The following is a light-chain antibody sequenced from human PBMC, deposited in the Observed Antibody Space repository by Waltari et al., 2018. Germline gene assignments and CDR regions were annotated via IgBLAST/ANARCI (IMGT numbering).Light chain of an antibody. J-gene: IGKJ2*02. CDR1: QSISSY. CDR2: AAS. CDR3: RQSYSTPCT. V-gene: IGKV1-39*01. Sequence: DIQMTQSPSSLSASVGDRVTITCRASQSISSYLNWYQQQPGKAPKLLIYAASSLQSGVPSRFSGSGSGSDVTLTISSLQPEDFATYYCRQSYSTPCTFGQGTKLEIK.